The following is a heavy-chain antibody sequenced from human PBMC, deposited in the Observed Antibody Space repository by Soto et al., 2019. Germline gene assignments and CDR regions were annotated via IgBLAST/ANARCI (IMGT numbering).Heavy chain of an antibody. D-gene: IGHD3-16*01. CDR1: GGSISSGDYY. J-gene: IGHJ3*02. CDR2: IYYSGST. V-gene: IGHV4-30-4*01. CDR3: ARDSGGGGAFAI. Sequence: SETLSLTCTVSGGSISSGDYYWSWIRQPPGKGLEWIGYIYYSGSTYYNPFLKSRFTISIDTSKNQFSLKLSSVTAADTSVYYCARDSGGGGAFAIWGQGTMVTVSS.